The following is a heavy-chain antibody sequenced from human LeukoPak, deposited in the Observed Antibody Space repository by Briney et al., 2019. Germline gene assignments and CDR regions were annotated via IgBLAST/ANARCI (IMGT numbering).Heavy chain of an antibody. D-gene: IGHD1-26*01. J-gene: IGHJ4*02. CDR2: ISAYNGNT. V-gene: IGHV1-18*04. CDR3: ARLPYSGSYWGGHY. CDR1: GYTFTSYY. Sequence: ASVKVSCKASGYTFTSYYIHWVRQAPGQGLEWMGWISAYNGNTNYAQKLQGRVTMTTDTSTSTAYMELRSLRSDDTAVYYCARLPYSGSYWGGHYWGQGTLVTVSS.